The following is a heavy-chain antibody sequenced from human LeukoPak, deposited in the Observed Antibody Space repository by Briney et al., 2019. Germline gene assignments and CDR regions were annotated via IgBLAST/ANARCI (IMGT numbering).Heavy chain of an antibody. Sequence: PGWSLRLSCAASGFTFSSYAMHGVRQAPGKGLEWVAVISYDGSNKYYADSVKGRSTSSRDNSKNTLYLQMNRLRAEDTAVYYCARGRIAAAATLFYWGQGTLVTVSS. V-gene: IGHV3-30-3*01. D-gene: IGHD6-13*01. CDR1: GFTFSSYA. J-gene: IGHJ4*02. CDR3: ARGRIAAAATLFY. CDR2: ISYDGSNK.